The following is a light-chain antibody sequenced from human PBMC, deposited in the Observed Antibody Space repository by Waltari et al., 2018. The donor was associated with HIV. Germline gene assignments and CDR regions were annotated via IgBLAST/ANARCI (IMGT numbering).Light chain of an antibody. J-gene: IGKJ2*01. V-gene: IGKV3D-11*01. CDR2: DTS. CDR3: QQRQNQYT. Sequence: IVLVQSPATLSLSPGERATLFCRASQGISDYLAWYQQQAGQPPRILIFDTSNRATGVPARFSGSGSGTDFTLTISSLEPGDSAVYYCQQRQNQYTFGQGTTLEIK. CDR1: QGISDY.